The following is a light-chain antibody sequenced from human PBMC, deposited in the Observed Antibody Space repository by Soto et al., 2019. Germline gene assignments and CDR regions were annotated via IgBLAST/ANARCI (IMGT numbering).Light chain of an antibody. CDR2: GAS. J-gene: IGKJ4*01. CDR1: RSINSD. CDR3: QQYNNWPPLT. Sequence: EIVMTQSPATLSVSPGERATLSCRASRSINSDLAWYQQKPGQAPRLLIYGASTRATGIPARFSGSGSGTEFTLTISSLQSEDFALYYCQQYNNWPPLTFGGGTKVEIK. V-gene: IGKV3-15*01.